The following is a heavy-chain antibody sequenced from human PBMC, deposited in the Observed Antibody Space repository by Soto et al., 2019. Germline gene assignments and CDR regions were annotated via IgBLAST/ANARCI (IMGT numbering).Heavy chain of an antibody. CDR2: ISYDGTNK. CDR1: GFSFNTYG. J-gene: IGHJ6*02. Sequence: GGSLRLSCAASGFSFNTYGMNWVRQAPGKGLEWVAVISYDGTNKYYADSVKGRFAISRDNSKNTLFLQMNSLRAEDTAVYYCAKELSSVGYYYSGGMHVWGQGTTVTVSS. D-gene: IGHD3-22*01. CDR3: AKELSSVGYYYSGGMHV. V-gene: IGHV3-30*18.